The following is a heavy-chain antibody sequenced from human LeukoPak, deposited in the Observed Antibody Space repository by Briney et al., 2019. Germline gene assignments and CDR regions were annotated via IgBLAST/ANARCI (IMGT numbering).Heavy chain of an antibody. CDR2: VSASGTYT. J-gene: IGHJ4*02. V-gene: IGHV3-23*01. Sequence: GGSLRLSCAASGFTFSGNAMTWGRQAPGKGLEWVSSVSASGTYTYSADSVRGRFTISRDNSKNTLYLQMSSLRAEHKAIYYCAKDDGPYCGGDCYFYFDFWGQGTLVTVSS. CDR3: AKDDGPYCGGDCYFYFDF. D-gene: IGHD2-21*02. CDR1: GFTFSGNA.